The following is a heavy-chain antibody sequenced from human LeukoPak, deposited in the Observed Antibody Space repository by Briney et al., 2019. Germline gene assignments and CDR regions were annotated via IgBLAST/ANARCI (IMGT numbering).Heavy chain of an antibody. CDR2: ISGSGGGT. J-gene: IGHJ1*01. D-gene: IGHD6-13*01. CDR3: AKGPQQLTPAEYFQH. Sequence: GGSLRPSCAASGFTFSSYAMSWVRQAPGKGLEWVSAISGSGGGTYYADSVKGRFTISRDNSKNTLYLQMNSLRAEDTAVYYCAKGPQQLTPAEYFQHWGQGTLVTVSS. CDR1: GFTFSSYA. V-gene: IGHV3-23*01.